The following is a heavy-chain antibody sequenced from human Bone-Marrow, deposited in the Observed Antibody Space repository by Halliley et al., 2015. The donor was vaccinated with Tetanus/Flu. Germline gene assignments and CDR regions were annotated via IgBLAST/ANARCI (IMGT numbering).Heavy chain of an antibody. CDR2: IKQDGSEK. J-gene: IGHJ4*02. D-gene: IGHD6-19*01. V-gene: IGHV3-7*01. Sequence: SLRLSCAASGFTYSFYWMSWVRQAPGKGLEWVASIKQDGSEKYYVDSVKGRFTLSRDNAKNSLYLQMNSLRAKDTAVYYCARLVGVVSGWSGPLGLWGPGTLVSVSS. CDR1: GFTYSFYW. CDR3: ARLVGVVSGWSGPLGL.